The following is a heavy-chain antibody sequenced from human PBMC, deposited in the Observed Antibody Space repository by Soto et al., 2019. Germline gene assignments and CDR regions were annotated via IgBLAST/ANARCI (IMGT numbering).Heavy chain of an antibody. D-gene: IGHD3-3*01. CDR2: IKQDGSEK. V-gene: IGHV3-7*03. J-gene: IGHJ4*02. CDR1: GFTFTNYW. Sequence: EAQLVESGGGLVQPGGSLRLSCAASGFTFTNYWMSWVRQAPGKGLEWVANIKQDGSEKYYADSAKGRFIISRDNAKTSLYLQMNSLRAEDTAVYYCARYMGVFWSGYPEGGFDYWGQGTPVTVSS. CDR3: ARYMGVFWSGYPEGGFDY.